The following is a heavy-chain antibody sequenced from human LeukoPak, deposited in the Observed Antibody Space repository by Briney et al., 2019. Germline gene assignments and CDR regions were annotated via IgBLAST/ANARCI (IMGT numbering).Heavy chain of an antibody. CDR3: ARERDYYDSSGIHY. J-gene: IGHJ4*02. CDR1: GFTVSSSY. D-gene: IGHD3-22*01. V-gene: IGHV3-53*01. Sequence: GGSLRLSCAASGFTVSSSYMSWVRQAPGKGLEWVSVIYSGGSTDYADSVKGRITISRDNSKNTLYLQMNSLRVEDTAVYYCARERDYYDSSGIHYWGQGTLVTVSS. CDR2: IYSGGST.